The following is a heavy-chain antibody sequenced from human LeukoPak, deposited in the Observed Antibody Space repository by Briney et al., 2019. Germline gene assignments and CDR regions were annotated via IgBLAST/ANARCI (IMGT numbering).Heavy chain of an antibody. D-gene: IGHD5-12*01. J-gene: IGHJ6*02. Sequence: PGGSLRLSCAASGFTFSSYAMHWVRQAPGKGLEWVAVISYDGSNKYYADSVKGRFTISRDNSKNTLYLQMNSLRAEDTAVYYCARDPRVSEWLPPTPLDPRNYGMDVWGQGTTVTVSS. CDR3: ARDPRVSEWLPPTPLDPRNYGMDV. V-gene: IGHV3-30-3*01. CDR2: ISYDGSNK. CDR1: GFTFSSYA.